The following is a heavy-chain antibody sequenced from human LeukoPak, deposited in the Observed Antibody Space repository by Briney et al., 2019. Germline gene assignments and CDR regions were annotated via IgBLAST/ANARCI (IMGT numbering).Heavy chain of an antibody. J-gene: IGHJ6*03. D-gene: IGHD3-10*01. Sequence: ASVKVSCKASGYTFTGYYMHWVRQAPGQGLEWMGWINPNSGGTNYAQKFQGRATMTRDTSISTAYVELSRLRSDDTAVYYCARAAYYGSGSYSGFYYYYYMDVWGKGTTVTISS. CDR3: ARAAYYGSGSYSGFYYYYYMDV. V-gene: IGHV1-2*02. CDR1: GYTFTGYY. CDR2: INPNSGGT.